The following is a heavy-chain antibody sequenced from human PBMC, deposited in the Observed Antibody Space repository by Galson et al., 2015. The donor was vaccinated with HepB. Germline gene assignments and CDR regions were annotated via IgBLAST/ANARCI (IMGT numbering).Heavy chain of an antibody. CDR2: IWPGDSDT. CDR1: GYRFSSYW. D-gene: IGHD1-26*01. CDR3: ARRGSHYYYYMDV. V-gene: IGHV5-51*01. J-gene: IGHJ6*03. Sequence: QSGAEVKKPGESLKISCKGSGYRFSSYWIGWVRQMPGKGLEWMGIIWPGDSDTRYSPSFQGQVTISVDKSISTAYLQWSSLKASDTAMYYCARRGSHYYYYMDVWGKGTTVTVSS.